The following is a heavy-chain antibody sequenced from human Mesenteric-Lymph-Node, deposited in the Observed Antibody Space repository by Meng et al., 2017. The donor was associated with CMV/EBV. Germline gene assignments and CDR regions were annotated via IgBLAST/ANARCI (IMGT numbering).Heavy chain of an antibody. CDR3: ARRVIAAVYGMDV. CDR1: GGSISSSSYY. J-gene: IGHJ6*02. V-gene: IGHV4-39*01. D-gene: IGHD6-13*01. CDR2: IYYSGST. Sequence: SETLSLTCTVSGGSISSSSYYWGWIRQPPGKGLEWIGGIYYSGSTYYNPSLKSRVTISVDTSKNQFSLKLSSVTAADTAVYYCARRVIAAVYGMDVWGQGTTVTVSS.